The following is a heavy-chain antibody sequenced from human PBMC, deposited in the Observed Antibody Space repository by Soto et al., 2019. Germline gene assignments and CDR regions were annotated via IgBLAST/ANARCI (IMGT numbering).Heavy chain of an antibody. Sequence: EVQLLESGGGLVQPGGSLRLSCAASGFTFSSYAMSWVRQAPGKGLEWVSGISGSGVSTYYADSVKGRFTISRDNSTTTLYLQINSLRAEDTAVYYCARVADRSQAFDIWGQGTMVTVSS. V-gene: IGHV3-23*01. CDR3: ARVADRSQAFDI. CDR1: GFTFSSYA. D-gene: IGHD6-6*01. CDR2: ISGSGVST. J-gene: IGHJ3*02.